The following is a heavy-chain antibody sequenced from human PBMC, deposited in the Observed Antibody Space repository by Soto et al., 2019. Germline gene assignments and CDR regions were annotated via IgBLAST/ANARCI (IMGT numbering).Heavy chain of an antibody. D-gene: IGHD2-15*01. CDR3: ERQDRVVAEGRWFDP. CDR1: GYSISSGYH. Sequence: KSSETLSLTCTVSGYSISSGYHWAWIRQPPGKGLEWLGSVHYSGNTYYNPSLKSRLTISVDKSKNQFSLNLSSVTAADTAVYYCERQDRVVAEGRWFDPWGQGTLVTVSS. V-gene: IGHV4-38-2*02. CDR2: VHYSGNT. J-gene: IGHJ5*02.